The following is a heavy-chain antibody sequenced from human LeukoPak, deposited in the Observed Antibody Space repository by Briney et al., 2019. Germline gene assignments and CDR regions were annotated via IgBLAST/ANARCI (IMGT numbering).Heavy chain of an antibody. V-gene: IGHV3-23*01. CDR2: ISSSGETT. CDR1: QFTFHTYA. J-gene: IGHJ4*01. D-gene: IGHD1-14*01. CDR3: AKDPRAMGRYFFDD. Sequence: GGSLRLSCVASQFTFHTYAMSWVRQRPGKGPEWVSMISSSGETTDYAESVKGRFIISRDNTMNTLYLQLESPRVDDTAIYYCAKDPRAMGRYFFDDWGQGSLVIVSS.